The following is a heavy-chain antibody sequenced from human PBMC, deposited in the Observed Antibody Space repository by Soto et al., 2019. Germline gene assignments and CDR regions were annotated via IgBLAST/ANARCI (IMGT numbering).Heavy chain of an antibody. J-gene: IGHJ6*02. CDR2: IIPIFGTA. V-gene: IGHV1-69*13. CDR3: ARMYYDSSGYYVGVYYYYGMDV. Sequence: SVKVSCKASGGTFSSYAISWVRQAPGQGLEWMGGIIPIFGTANYAQKFQGRVTITADESTSTAYMELSSLRSEDTAVYYCARMYYDSSGYYVGVYYYYGMDVWGQGTTVTVSS. D-gene: IGHD3-22*01. CDR1: GGTFSSYA.